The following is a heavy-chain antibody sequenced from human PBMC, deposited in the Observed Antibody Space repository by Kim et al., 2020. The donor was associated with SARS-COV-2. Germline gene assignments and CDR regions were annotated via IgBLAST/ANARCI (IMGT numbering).Heavy chain of an antibody. Sequence: GGSLRLSCAASGFTFSSYSMNWVRQAPGKGLEWVSSISSSSSYIYYADSVKGRFTISRDNAKNSLYLQMNSLRAEDTAVYYCARTGLWFGELLLGDWGQGALVTVSS. CDR2: ISSSSSYI. CDR1: GFTFSSYS. D-gene: IGHD3-10*01. J-gene: IGHJ4*02. V-gene: IGHV3-21*01. CDR3: ARTGLWFGELLLGD.